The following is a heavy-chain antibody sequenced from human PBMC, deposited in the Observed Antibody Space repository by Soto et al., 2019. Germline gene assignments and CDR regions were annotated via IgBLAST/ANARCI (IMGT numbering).Heavy chain of an antibody. CDR1: GFTFSSYA. V-gene: IGHV3-23*01. CDR3: ARDRCSSTVCFLDN. J-gene: IGHJ4*02. CDR2: ISNDGVNT. Sequence: GGSLRLSCTASGFTFSSYAMNWVRQAPGKGLEWVSVISNDGVNTYYADSVKGRFTISRDTSRDTLFLQMHSLRVEDTAVYYCARDRCSSTVCFLDNWGQGTLVTVSS. D-gene: IGHD2-2*01.